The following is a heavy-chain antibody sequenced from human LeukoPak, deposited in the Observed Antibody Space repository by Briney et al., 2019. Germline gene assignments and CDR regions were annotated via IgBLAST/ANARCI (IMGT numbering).Heavy chain of an antibody. CDR1: GFTFSSYG. Sequence: GGSLRLSCAASGFTFSSYGMHWVRQAPGKGLEWVAVISYDGSNKYYADSVKGRFTISRDNSKNTLYLQMNSLRAEDTAVYYCARGKSDYYYYYYMDVWGKGTTVTISS. CDR2: ISYDGSNK. CDR3: ARGKSDYYYYYYMDV. J-gene: IGHJ6*03. V-gene: IGHV3-30*03. D-gene: IGHD3-3*01.